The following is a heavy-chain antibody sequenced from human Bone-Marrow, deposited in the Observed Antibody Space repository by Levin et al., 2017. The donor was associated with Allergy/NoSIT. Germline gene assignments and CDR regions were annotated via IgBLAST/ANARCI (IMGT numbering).Heavy chain of an antibody. CDR3: ARSGDFGEHLDY. V-gene: IGHV3-74*01. Sequence: GESLKISCAASGFTFSGYWMYWVRQAPGKGLVWVSRVDSDGSTTIYADSVKGRFTISRDNAKNTLYLQMNSLRAEDTAVYYCARSGDFGEHLDYWGQGTLVTVSS. D-gene: IGHD4-17*01. J-gene: IGHJ4*02. CDR1: GFTFSGYW. CDR2: VDSDGSTT.